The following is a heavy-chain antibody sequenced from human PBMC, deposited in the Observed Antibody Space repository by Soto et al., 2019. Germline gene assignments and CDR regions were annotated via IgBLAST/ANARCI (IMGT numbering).Heavy chain of an antibody. CDR1: GYTFTGYY. CDR3: ARTPRLDLLWFGELEVWFDP. J-gene: IGHJ5*02. V-gene: IGHV1-2*04. CDR2: INPNSGGT. D-gene: IGHD3-10*01. Sequence: GASVKVSCKASGYTFTGYYMHWVRQAPGQGLEWMGWINPNSGGTNYAQKFQGWVTMTRDTSISTAYMELSRLRSDDTAVYYCARTPRLDLLWFGELEVWFDPWGQGTLVTVSS.